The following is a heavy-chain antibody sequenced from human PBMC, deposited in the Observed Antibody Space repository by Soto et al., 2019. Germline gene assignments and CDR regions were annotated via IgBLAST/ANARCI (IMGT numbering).Heavy chain of an antibody. V-gene: IGHV6-1*01. D-gene: IGHD3-10*01. CDR1: GDTVSDNSAT. CDR2: TYYRSKWFN. J-gene: IGHJ6*02. Sequence: SQTLSLTCAISGDTVSDNSATWNWIRQSPSRGLEWLGRTYYRSKWFNDYAVSVKSRIAINPDTSKNQFSLQLNSVTPEDTAVYYCTRDKYRASDVWGQGTTVTVSS. CDR3: TRDKYRASDV.